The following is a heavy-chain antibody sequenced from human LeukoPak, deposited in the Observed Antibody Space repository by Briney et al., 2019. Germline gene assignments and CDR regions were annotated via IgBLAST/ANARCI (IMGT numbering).Heavy chain of an antibody. CDR1: GGSISSSSYY. D-gene: IGHD3-22*01. J-gene: IGHJ3*01. Sequence: SETLSLTCTVSGGSISSSSYYWGWIRQPPGKGLEWIGSISYHGSTYYKPSLKSRVTVSVDTSKNLFSLKLSSVTVADTAFYYCARYDSSGYYSENAFDVWGQGTMVTVSS. CDR2: ISYHGST. CDR3: ARYDSSGYYSENAFDV. V-gene: IGHV4-39*07.